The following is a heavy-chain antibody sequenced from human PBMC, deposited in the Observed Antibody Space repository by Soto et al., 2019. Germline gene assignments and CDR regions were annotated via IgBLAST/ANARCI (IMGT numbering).Heavy chain of an antibody. CDR3: ARFSSGWYDHSPRALTPIDY. V-gene: IGHV1-69*13. D-gene: IGHD6-19*01. Sequence: ASVKVSCKASGGTFSSYAISWVRQAPGQGLEWMGGIIPIFGTANYAQKFQGRVTITADESTSTAYMELSSLRSEDTAVYYCARFSSGWYDHSPRALTPIDYWGQGTLVTVSS. CDR1: GGTFSSYA. J-gene: IGHJ4*02. CDR2: IIPIFGTA.